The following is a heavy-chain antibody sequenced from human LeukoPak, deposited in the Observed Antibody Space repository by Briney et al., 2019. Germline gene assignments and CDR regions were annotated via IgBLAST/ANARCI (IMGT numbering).Heavy chain of an antibody. CDR2: IYRGGTI. CDR1: GGSMSDYY. V-gene: IGHV4-4*09. Sequence: SETLSLTCSVSGGSMSDYYWSWIRQPPGKGLEWIGYIYRGGTINYNPSVKSRVTMSLDTFKNQISLMLNSVTAADTAIYYCPRHWLEAAKTYSYWFDPWGQGTLVTVSS. CDR3: PRHWLEAAKTYSYWFDP. D-gene: IGHD6-13*01. J-gene: IGHJ5*02.